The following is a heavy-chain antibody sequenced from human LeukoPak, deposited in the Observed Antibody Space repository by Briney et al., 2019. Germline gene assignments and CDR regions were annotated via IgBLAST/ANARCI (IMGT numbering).Heavy chain of an antibody. V-gene: IGHV3-11*01. D-gene: IGHD6-19*01. J-gene: IGHJ4*02. CDR1: GFTFSDYY. CDR2: ISGGGSSI. CDR3: ARGSGYSSGWFDY. Sequence: GGSLRLSCAASGFTFSDYYMSWIRQAPGKGLEWVSYISGGGSSIYYADSVKGRFTISRDNAKNSLYLQMNSLRVEDTAVYHCARGSGYSSGWFDYWGQGTLVTVSS.